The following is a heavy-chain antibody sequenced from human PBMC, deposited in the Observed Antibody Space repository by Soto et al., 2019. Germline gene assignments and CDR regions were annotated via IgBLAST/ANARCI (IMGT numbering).Heavy chain of an antibody. CDR3: ARESGDILTGYSNEYYFDY. CDR2: INPNSGGT. CDR1: RYTFTGYS. Sequence: ASAKVSCKSFRYTFTGYSMHLVRDAAGQWREWMGWINPNSGGTNYAQKFQGWVTMTRDTSISTAYMELSRLRSDDTAVYYCARESGDILTGYSNEYYFDYWGQGTLVTVSS. V-gene: IGHV1-2*04. D-gene: IGHD3-9*01. J-gene: IGHJ4*02.